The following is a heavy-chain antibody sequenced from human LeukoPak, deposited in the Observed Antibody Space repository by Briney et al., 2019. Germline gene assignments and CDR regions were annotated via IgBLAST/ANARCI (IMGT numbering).Heavy chain of an antibody. CDR3: ARVVVVTATHWYFDL. CDR1: GYIFINYW. J-gene: IGHJ2*01. CDR2: IHPGDSDT. D-gene: IGHD2-21*02. V-gene: IGHV5-51*01. Sequence: GESLKISCEASGYIFINYWIGWVRQVPGKGLDWMGLIHPGDSDTRYSPSFQGQVTISVDKSFTTAYLQWSSLQASDTAMYFCARVVVVTATHWYFDLWGRGSLVTVFS.